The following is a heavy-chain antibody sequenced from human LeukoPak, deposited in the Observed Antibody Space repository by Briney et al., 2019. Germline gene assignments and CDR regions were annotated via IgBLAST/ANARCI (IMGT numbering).Heavy chain of an antibody. CDR3: AREESRGDYEELGATHHI. Sequence: SQTLSLTCTVSGGSISSGDYYWGWIPQPPGKGLEWIGYIYYSGSTYYNPSPKSRVTISVDTSKNQFSLKLSSVTAADTAVYYCAREESRGDYEELGATHHIWGQGTMVTVSS. CDR2: IYYSGST. V-gene: IGHV4-30-4*08. CDR1: GGSISSGDYY. J-gene: IGHJ3*02. D-gene: IGHD1-26*01.